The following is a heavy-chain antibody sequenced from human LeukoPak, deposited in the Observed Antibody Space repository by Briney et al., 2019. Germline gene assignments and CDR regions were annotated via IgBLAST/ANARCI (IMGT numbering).Heavy chain of an antibody. J-gene: IGHJ4*02. CDR2: INPNSGGT. D-gene: IGHD7-27*01. V-gene: IGHV1-2*02. Sequence: EASVKVSCKASGYTFTGYYMHWLRQAPGQGLEWMGWINPNSGGTNYAQKFQGRVTMTRDTSISTAYMELSRLRSDDTAVYYCARDYWGSAGYWGQGTLVTVSS. CDR3: ARDYWGSAGY. CDR1: GYTFTGYY.